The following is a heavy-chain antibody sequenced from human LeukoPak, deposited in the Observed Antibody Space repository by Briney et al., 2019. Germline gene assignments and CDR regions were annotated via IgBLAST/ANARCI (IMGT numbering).Heavy chain of an antibody. Sequence: ASVKVSCKASGYTFTGYYMHWVRQAPGQGLEWMGWINTNSGGTKYAQKFQGRVTMTRDMSISTAYMELSRLRSDDTAVYYCARGRSGELTWAFTLDSWGQGTLVTVSS. V-gene: IGHV1-2*02. D-gene: IGHD3-10*01. CDR1: GYTFTGYY. CDR2: INTNSGGT. J-gene: IGHJ4*02. CDR3: ARGRSGELTWAFTLDS.